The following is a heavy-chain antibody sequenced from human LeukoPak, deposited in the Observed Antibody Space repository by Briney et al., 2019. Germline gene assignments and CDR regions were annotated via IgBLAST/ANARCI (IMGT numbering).Heavy chain of an antibody. CDR1: GFTFSDYY. CDR3: ARGAWFGEAPGFDP. Sequence: GGSLRLSCAASGFTFSDYYMSWIRQAPGKGLEWVSYISSGGSTIYYADSVKGRFTISRDNAKNSLYLQMNSLRAEDTAVYYCARGAWFGEAPGFDPWGQGTLVPVSS. V-gene: IGHV3-11*04. J-gene: IGHJ5*02. D-gene: IGHD3-10*01. CDR2: ISSGGSTI.